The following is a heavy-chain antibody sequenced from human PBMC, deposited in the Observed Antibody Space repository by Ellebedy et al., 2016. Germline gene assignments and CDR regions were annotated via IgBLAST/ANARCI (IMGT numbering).Heavy chain of an antibody. CDR1: GFIFDDYA. J-gene: IGHJ4*02. CDR3: AKAWNYDSSDLNDN. V-gene: IGHV3-9*01. Sequence: SLKISCAASGFIFDDYAMHWVRQAPGEGLEWVSSISWNSGSIGYADSVKGRFTISRDNAKNFLHLQMNSLRAEDTALYYCAKAWNYDSSDLNDNWGQGTLVTVSS. CDR2: ISWNSGSI. D-gene: IGHD3-22*01.